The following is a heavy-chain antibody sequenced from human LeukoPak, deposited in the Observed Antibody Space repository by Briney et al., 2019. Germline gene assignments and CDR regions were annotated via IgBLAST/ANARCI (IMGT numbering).Heavy chain of an antibody. D-gene: IGHD5-24*01. CDR3: GSRDKGYYYGLDV. V-gene: IGHV3-66*01. CDR2: ISGGGNT. J-gene: IGHJ6*02. Sequence: PGGSLKLSCVASGFTGSSNYMSWVRQAPGKGLEWVSIISGGGNTYYADSVKDRFTISRDNSKGTLYLQMKSLRAEDTAVYYCGSRDKGYYYGLDVWGQGTTVTVSS. CDR1: GFTGSSNY.